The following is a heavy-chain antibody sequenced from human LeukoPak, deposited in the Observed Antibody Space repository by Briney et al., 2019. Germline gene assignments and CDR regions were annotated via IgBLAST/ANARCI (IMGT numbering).Heavy chain of an antibody. D-gene: IGHD2-2*01. CDR2: INWNGGST. Sequence: GGSLRLSCAASGFTFDDYGMSWVRQAPGKGLEWVSGINWNGGSTGYADSVKGRFTISRDNAKNSLYLQMNSLRAEDTALYYCARRRRGYCSSTSCQSKDYYYYYMDVWGKGTTVTVSS. J-gene: IGHJ6*03. CDR1: GFTFDDYG. V-gene: IGHV3-20*04. CDR3: ARRRRGYCSSTSCQSKDYYYYYMDV.